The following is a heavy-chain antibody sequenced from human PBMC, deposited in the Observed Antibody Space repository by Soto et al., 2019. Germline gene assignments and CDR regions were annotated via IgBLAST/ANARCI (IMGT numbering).Heavy chain of an antibody. D-gene: IGHD7-27*01. CDR2: IRSGGSAT. J-gene: IGHJ5*01. Sequence: EVQLVESGGGLVHPGGSLKLSCAASGFNFDTEPMNWVRQAPGKGLEWVSNIRSGGSATSYADSVKGRFTISRDNDKNSLYLQMNSLRDEDTAVYFCVRDVNWGFDSWGQGTLVTVSS. CDR3: VRDVNWGFDS. CDR1: GFNFDTEP. V-gene: IGHV3-48*02.